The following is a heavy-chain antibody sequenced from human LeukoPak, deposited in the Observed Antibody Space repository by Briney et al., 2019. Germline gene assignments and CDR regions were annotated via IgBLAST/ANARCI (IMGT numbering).Heavy chain of an antibody. CDR3: ARDLRGSSCYDY. Sequence: PSETLSLTCTVSGGSLSSYYWSWIRQPPGKGLEWIGYIYYSGSTSYNPSLKSRVTISVGTSKNQFSLKLSSVTAADTALYYCARDLRGSSCYDYWGQGTLVTVSS. CDR2: IYYSGST. D-gene: IGHD2-2*01. V-gene: IGHV4-59*01. CDR1: GGSLSSYY. J-gene: IGHJ4*02.